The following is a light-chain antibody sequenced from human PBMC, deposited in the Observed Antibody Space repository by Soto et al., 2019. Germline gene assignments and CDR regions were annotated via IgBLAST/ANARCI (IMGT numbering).Light chain of an antibody. CDR3: QVWDSSSAHRV. CDR2: YDS. V-gene: IGLV3-21*04. Sequence: SYELPQPPSVSVAPGKTARITCGGNNIGSKSVHWYQQKPGQAPVLVIYYDSDRPSGIPERFSGSNSGNTATLTISRVEAGDEADYYCQVWDSSSAHRVFGGGTKLTVL. J-gene: IGLJ2*01. CDR1: NIGSKS.